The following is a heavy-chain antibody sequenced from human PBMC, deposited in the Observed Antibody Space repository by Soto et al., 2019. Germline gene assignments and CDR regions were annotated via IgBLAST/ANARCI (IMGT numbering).Heavy chain of an antibody. CDR1: GFTFSSYA. V-gene: IGHV3-23*01. D-gene: IGHD6-19*01. CDR2: ISGSGSST. CDR3: AKVRYSSGWYWWDLDY. J-gene: IGHJ4*02. Sequence: GGSQTVSCAASGFTFSSYAMSWVPQVPGKGVESVLAISGSGSSTYNADPVKGRFHISRDKSKNTLYLQMNGLRAEDTAVYYCAKVRYSSGWYWWDLDYWGQGTLVTVSS.